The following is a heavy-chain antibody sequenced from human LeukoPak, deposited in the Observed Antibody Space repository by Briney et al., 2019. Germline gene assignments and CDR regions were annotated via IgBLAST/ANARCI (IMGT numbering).Heavy chain of an antibody. CDR2: IYYRGNA. D-gene: IGHD3-22*01. V-gene: IGHV4-39*07. Sequence: PSETLSLTCTVTGGSISSSNYYWAWIRQPPGQGLEWIGSIYYRGNAYYNPSLKSRVTISVDTSKNQFSLSLSSVTAADTAVYYCACEEDRSGDWGQGTLVTVTS. CDR3: ACEEDRSGD. J-gene: IGHJ4*02. CDR1: GGSISSSNYY.